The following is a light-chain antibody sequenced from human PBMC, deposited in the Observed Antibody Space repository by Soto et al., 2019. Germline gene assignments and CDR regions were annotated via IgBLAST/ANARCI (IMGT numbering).Light chain of an antibody. Sequence: EVGMTQSPATLSVSPGERVTLSCRSSQSVADNLAWFQQKPGQGPRLLIYGASTRATGIPARFSGSGSETDFTLTVSSLQPEDFATYYCQQLLSYPITFGQGTRLEI. CDR2: GAS. CDR3: QQLLSYPIT. J-gene: IGKJ5*01. V-gene: IGKV3-15*01. CDR1: QSVADN.